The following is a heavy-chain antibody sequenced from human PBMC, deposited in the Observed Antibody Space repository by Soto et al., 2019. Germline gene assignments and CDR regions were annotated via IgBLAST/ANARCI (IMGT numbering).Heavy chain of an antibody. CDR2: IIPIFGTA. Sequence: KVSCKASGGTFSSHAISWVRQAPGQGLEWMGGIIPIFGTANYAQKFQGRVTITADKSTSTAYMELSSLRSEDTAVYYCARGGSFYDFWSGYYPWFDPWGQGTLVTVSS. D-gene: IGHD3-3*01. J-gene: IGHJ5*02. CDR1: GGTFSSHA. CDR3: ARGGSFYDFWSGYYPWFDP. V-gene: IGHV1-69*06.